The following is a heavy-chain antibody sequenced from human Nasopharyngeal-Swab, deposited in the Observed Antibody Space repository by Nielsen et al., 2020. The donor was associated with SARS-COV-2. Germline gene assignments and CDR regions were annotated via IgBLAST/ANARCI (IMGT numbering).Heavy chain of an antibody. CDR1: GGSISSSSYY. Sequence: SETLSLTCTVSGGSISSSSYYWGWIRQPPGKRLEWIGSIYYSGSTYYNPSLKSRVTISVDTSKNQFSLKLSSVTAADTAVYYCARGESKYYFDYWGQGTLVTVSS. J-gene: IGHJ4*02. CDR3: ARGESKYYFDY. V-gene: IGHV4-39*01. CDR2: IYYSGST.